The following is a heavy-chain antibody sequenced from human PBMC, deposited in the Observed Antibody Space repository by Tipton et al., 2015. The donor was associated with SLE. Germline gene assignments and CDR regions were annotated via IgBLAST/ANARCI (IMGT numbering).Heavy chain of an antibody. CDR3: ARVWKGSMDV. CDR2: IYSGGST. J-gene: IGHJ6*04. Sequence: SLRLSCAASGFTVSSNYMSWVRQAPGKGLEWVSVIYSGGSTYYADSVKGRFTISRENAKNSLYLQMNSLRAGDTAVYYCARVWKGSMDVWGKGTTVTVSS. D-gene: IGHD3-3*01. CDR1: GFTVSSNY. V-gene: IGHV3-53*01.